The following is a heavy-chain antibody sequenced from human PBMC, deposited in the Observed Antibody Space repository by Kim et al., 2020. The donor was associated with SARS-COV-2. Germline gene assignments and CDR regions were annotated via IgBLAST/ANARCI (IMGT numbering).Heavy chain of an antibody. J-gene: IGHJ4*02. D-gene: IGHD2-2*01. CDR2: IYYSGST. Sequence: SETLSLTCTVSGGSISSSSYYWGWIRQPPGKGLEWIGSIYYSGSTYYNPSLKSRVTISVDTSKNQFSLKLNSVTAADTAVYYCARHSRIVVVPAAILAWGQATLVTVTS. V-gene: IGHV4-39*01. CDR1: GGSISSSSYY. CDR3: ARHSRIVVVPAAILA.